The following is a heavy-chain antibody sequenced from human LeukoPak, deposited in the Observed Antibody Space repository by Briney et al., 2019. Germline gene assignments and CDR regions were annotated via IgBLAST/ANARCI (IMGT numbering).Heavy chain of an antibody. J-gene: IGHJ4*02. CDR3: ARGLYSYGSIYFDY. Sequence: ASVKVSCKASGYTFTSYDINWVRQATGQGLEWMGWMNPNSGNTGYAQKFQGRVTMTRNTSISTAYMELSSLRSEDTAVYYCARGLYSYGSIYFDYWGQGTLVTGSS. CDR2: MNPNSGNT. V-gene: IGHV1-8*01. CDR1: GYTFTSYD. D-gene: IGHD5-18*01.